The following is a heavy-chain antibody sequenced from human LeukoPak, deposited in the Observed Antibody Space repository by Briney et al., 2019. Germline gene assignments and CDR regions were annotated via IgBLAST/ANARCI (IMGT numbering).Heavy chain of an antibody. CDR3: ARQMVRGVIIIDY. Sequence: GESLKISCKGSGYSFTSYRIGWGRQMPGKGLEWMGIIYPGDSDTRYSPSFQGQVTISADKSISTAYLQWSSLKASDTAMYYCARQMVRGVIIIDYWGQGTLVTVSS. CDR1: GYSFTSYR. J-gene: IGHJ4*02. V-gene: IGHV5-51*01. D-gene: IGHD3-10*01. CDR2: IYPGDSDT.